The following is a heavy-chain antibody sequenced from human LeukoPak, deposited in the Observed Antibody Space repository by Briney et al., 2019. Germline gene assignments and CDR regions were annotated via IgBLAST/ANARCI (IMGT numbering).Heavy chain of an antibody. D-gene: IGHD3-22*01. CDR2: INWNGGKT. V-gene: IGHV3-20*04. CDR3: AKDRMPFYYDSSTYYKGPFDY. CDR1: GFTFDDYG. Sequence: RPGGSLRLSCAASGFTFDDYGMNWVRQAPGKGLEWVSGINWNGGKTGYADSVKGRFTLSRDNTKNSLYLQMNSLRAEDTAVYYCAKDRMPFYYDSSTYYKGPFDYRGQRTLFTVSS. J-gene: IGHJ4*02.